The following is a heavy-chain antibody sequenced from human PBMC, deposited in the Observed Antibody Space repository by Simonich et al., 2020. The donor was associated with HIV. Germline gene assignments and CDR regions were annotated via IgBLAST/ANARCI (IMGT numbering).Heavy chain of an antibody. J-gene: IGHJ4*02. CDR1: GYTFTSYA. Sequence: QVQLVQSGADVKKPAASVKVSCKASGYTFTSYAMHWVRQAPGQRLEWMGWINAGNGNKKYSQTFQDRGPITKDTSASTLYMELSSLRSEDTAIYYCATEAEEYYYDGSGFYYWGQGTLVTVSS. CDR3: ATEAEEYYYDGSGFYY. V-gene: IGHV1-3*01. D-gene: IGHD3-22*01. CDR2: INAGNGNK.